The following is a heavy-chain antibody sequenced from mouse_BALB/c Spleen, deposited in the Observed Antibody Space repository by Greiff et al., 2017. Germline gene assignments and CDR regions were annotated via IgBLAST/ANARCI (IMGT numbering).Heavy chain of an antibody. CDR2: IWSGGST. CDR3: ARNSDDGYYGWYFDV. D-gene: IGHD2-3*01. CDR1: GFSLTSYG. V-gene: IGHV2-2*02. Sequence: QVHVKQSGPGLVQPSQSLSITCTVSGFSLTSYGVHWVRQSPGKGLEWLGVIWSGGSTDYNAAFISRLSISKDNSKSQVFFKMNSLQANDTAIYYCARNSDDGYYGWYFDVWGAGTTVTVSS. J-gene: IGHJ1*01.